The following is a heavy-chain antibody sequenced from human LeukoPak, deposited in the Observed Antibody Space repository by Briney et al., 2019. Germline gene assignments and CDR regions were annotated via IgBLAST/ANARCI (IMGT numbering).Heavy chain of an antibody. Sequence: SETLSLTCTVSGVSISNYYWNWIRQPPGRALEWIGYVYFTGSTNYNPSLKSRVTLSIDTSRSQLSLKLSSVTAADTAVYYCARWRSSAHYWDSWGQGTLVTVSS. CDR3: ARWRSSAHYWDS. J-gene: IGHJ4*02. CDR2: VYFTGST. V-gene: IGHV4-59*01. CDR1: GVSISNYY. D-gene: IGHD3-22*01.